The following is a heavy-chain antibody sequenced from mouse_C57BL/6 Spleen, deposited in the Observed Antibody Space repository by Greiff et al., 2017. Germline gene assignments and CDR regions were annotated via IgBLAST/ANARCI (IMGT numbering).Heavy chain of an antibody. CDR1: GFNIKDYY. D-gene: IGHD2-4*01. CDR2: IDPEDGET. Sequence: EVMLVESGAELVKPGASVKLSCTASGFNIKDYYMHWVKQRTEQGLEWIGRIDPEDGETKYAQKFQGKATITADTSSNTAYLQLSSLTSEDTAVYYCARTYDSDVNYFDYWGQGTTLTVSS. V-gene: IGHV14-2*01. CDR3: ARTYDSDVNYFDY. J-gene: IGHJ2*01.